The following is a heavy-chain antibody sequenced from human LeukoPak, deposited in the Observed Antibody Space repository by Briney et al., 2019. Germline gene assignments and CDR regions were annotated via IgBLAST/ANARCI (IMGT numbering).Heavy chain of an antibody. Sequence: GGSLRLSCAASGFTFSSYSMNWVRQAPGKGLEWVSSISSSSSYIYYADSVKGRFTISRDNAKNSLYLQMNSLRAEDTAVYYCARVGELYDSSDQYYFDYWGQGTLVTVSS. CDR1: GFTFSSYS. V-gene: IGHV3-21*01. J-gene: IGHJ4*02. CDR3: ARVGELYDSSDQYYFDY. CDR2: ISSSSSYI. D-gene: IGHD3-22*01.